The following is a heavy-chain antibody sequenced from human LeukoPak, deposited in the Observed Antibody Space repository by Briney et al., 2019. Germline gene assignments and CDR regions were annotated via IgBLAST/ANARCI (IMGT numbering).Heavy chain of an antibody. V-gene: IGHV3-11*01. J-gene: IGHJ4*02. Sequence: GGSLRLSCAASGFTFSDYYMSWIRQAPGKGLEWVSYISSSGSTIYYADSVKGRFTISRDNAKNSLYLQMNSLRAKDTAVYYCARESEGGCYCKCGCCYFDYWGQGNLVNVSS. CDR2: ISSSGSTI. CDR1: GFTFSDYY. D-gene: IGHD2-15*01. CDR3: ARESEGGCYCKCGCCYFDY.